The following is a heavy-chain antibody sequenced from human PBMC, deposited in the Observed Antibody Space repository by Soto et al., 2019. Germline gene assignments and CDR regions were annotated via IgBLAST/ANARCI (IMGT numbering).Heavy chain of an antibody. J-gene: IGHJ4*02. Sequence: QVQLVQSGAEVQKPGASVKVSCKASGYTFTSYDINWVRQATGQGLEWMGWMNPNSGNTGYAQKFQGRVTMTRNTSISTAYMELSSLRSEDTAVYYCAREYYYGSGSYYSLPLDWGQGTLVTVSS. CDR1: GYTFTSYD. CDR3: AREYYYGSGSYYSLPLD. D-gene: IGHD3-10*01. CDR2: MNPNSGNT. V-gene: IGHV1-8*01.